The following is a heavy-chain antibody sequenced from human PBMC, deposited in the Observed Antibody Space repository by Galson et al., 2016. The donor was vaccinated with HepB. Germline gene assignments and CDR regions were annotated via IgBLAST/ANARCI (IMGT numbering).Heavy chain of an antibody. Sequence: SLRLSCAASGFTFRNHWMSWIRQAPGMGLEWVANIKHDGNEKYYVESMKGRFTVYRDNAKDSLYLQMTSLRADDTAVYYCAKIVCTANFYDSRWYFDLWGRGTLVTVSS. CDR3: AKIVCTANFYDSRWYFDL. CDR1: GFTFRNHW. J-gene: IGHJ2*01. D-gene: IGHD4/OR15-4a*01. V-gene: IGHV3-7*03. CDR2: IKHDGNEK.